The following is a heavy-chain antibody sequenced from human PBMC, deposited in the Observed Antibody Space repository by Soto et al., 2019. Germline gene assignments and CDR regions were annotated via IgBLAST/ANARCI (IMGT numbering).Heavy chain of an antibody. J-gene: IGHJ4*02. CDR2: INSDGSST. V-gene: IGHV3-74*01. CDR1: GITFSSYW. CDR3: ARAQGAYPYYFGY. Sequence: EVQLVESGGGLVQPGGSLRLSCAASGITFSSYWMHWVRQAPGKGLVWVSRINSDGSSTSYADSVKGRFTISRDNAKNTRYLQMNSLRAEDTAVYYCARAQGAYPYYFGYWGLGTLVTVSS.